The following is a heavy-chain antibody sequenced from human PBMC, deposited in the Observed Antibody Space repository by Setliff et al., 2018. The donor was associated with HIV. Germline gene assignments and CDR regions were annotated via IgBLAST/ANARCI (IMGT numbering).Heavy chain of an antibody. D-gene: IGHD6-6*01. V-gene: IGHV4-34*01. J-gene: IGHJ4*02. CDR2: INHRGST. CDR3: ARGRNIAARLLDS. CDR1: GDSLSGYY. Sequence: SETLSLTCTVYGDSLSGYYWTWIRQYPEKGLEWIGEINHRGSTNYNPSLKSRVTISIDTSKDQFSLKLISMTAADTAVYYCARGRNIAARLLDSWGQGTLVTVS.